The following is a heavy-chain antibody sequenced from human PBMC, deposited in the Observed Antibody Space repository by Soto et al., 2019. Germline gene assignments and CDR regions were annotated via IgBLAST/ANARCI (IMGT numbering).Heavy chain of an antibody. CDR3: VKGSSVNTKAGPDY. V-gene: IGHV3-23*01. J-gene: IGHJ4*02. CDR1: GFTFSSYV. Sequence: EGSLRLSCAASGFTFSSYVMNWVRQAPGKGLEWVSTISGSGGTTYYADSVKGRFSISRDNSKNTLYLQMNSLRVEDTAVYSCVKGSSVNTKAGPDYWGQGTLVTVSS. CDR2: ISGSGGTT. D-gene: IGHD4-17*01.